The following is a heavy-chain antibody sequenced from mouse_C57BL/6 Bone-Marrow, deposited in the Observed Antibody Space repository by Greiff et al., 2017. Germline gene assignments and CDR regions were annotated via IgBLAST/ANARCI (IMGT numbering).Heavy chain of an antibody. V-gene: IGHV14-4*01. CDR3: TIYYGNPFDY. CDR2: IDPENGDT. CDR1: GFNIKDDY. J-gene: IGHJ2*01. D-gene: IGHD2-1*01. Sequence: VQLQQSGAELVRPGASVKLSCTASGFNIKDDYMHWVKQRPEQGLEWIGWIDPENGDTEYASKFQGKATITADTSSNTAYLQLRSLTSEDTAVYDCTIYYGNPFDYWGQGTTLTVSS.